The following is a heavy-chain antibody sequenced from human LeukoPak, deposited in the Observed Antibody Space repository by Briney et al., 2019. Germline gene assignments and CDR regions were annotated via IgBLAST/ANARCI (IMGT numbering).Heavy chain of an antibody. Sequence: PGGSLRLSSAASGFTFSSYSMNWVRQAPGKGLEWVSSISSSSSYIYYADSMKGRFTISRDNAKNSLYLQMNSLRAEDTAVYYCARGGLYCSSSSCYLDYWGQGTLVTVSS. D-gene: IGHD2-2*01. V-gene: IGHV3-21*01. CDR3: ARGGLYCSSSSCYLDY. CDR2: ISSSSSYI. J-gene: IGHJ4*02. CDR1: GFTFSSYS.